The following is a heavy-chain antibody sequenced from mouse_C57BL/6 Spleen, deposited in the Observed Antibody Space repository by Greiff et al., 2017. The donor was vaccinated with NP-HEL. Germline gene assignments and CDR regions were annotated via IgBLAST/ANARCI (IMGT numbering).Heavy chain of an antibody. CDR2: INPSNGGT. CDR1: GYTFTSYW. CDR3: ARLGDPENSNYGAWCAY. D-gene: IGHD2-5*01. Sequence: VQLKQSGTELVKPGASVKLSCKASGYTFTSYWMHWVKRRPGQGLEWIGNINPSNGGTNYNEKFKSKATLTVDKSSSTAYRQLSSLTSEDPAVLSGARLGDPENSNYGAWCAYWGQGTLVTVSA. V-gene: IGHV1-53*01. J-gene: IGHJ3*01.